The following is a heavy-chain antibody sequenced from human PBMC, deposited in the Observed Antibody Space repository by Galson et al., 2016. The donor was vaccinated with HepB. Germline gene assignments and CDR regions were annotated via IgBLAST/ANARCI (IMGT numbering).Heavy chain of an antibody. CDR2: IYPGASDT. V-gene: IGHV5-51*01. Sequence: QSGAEVKKPGESLQISCKASGSSFTTYWIGWVRQVPGKGLEWVGIIYPGASDTRYSPSFQGQVTISADRSISTAYLQWSSLKASDTAMYYCARRKNYAPDYWGQGTLVTVSS. J-gene: IGHJ4*02. CDR1: GSSFTTYW. CDR3: ARRKNYAPDY. D-gene: IGHD1-7*01.